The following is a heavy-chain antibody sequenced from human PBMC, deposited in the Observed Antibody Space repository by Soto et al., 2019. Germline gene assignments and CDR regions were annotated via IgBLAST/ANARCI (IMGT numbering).Heavy chain of an antibody. Sequence: AETLSLTCTVSGGSISSYYWSWIRQPPGKGLEWIGYIYYSGSTNYNPSLKSRVTISVDTSKNQFSLKLSSVTAADTAVYYCARDTTPLDSSGYRAFDIWGQGTMVTVSS. CDR3: ARDTTPLDSSGYRAFDI. D-gene: IGHD3-22*01. V-gene: IGHV4-59*12. CDR1: GGSISSYY. CDR2: IYYSGST. J-gene: IGHJ3*02.